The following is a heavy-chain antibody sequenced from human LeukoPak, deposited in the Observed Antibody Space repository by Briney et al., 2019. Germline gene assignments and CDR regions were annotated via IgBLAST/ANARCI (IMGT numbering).Heavy chain of an antibody. J-gene: IGHJ4*02. Sequence: HTGGSLRLSCAASGFTFSSYSMNWVRQAPGKGLEWVSYISSSSSTIYYADSVKGRFTISRDNAKNSLYLQMNSLRAEDTAVYYCAKRTIAFDYWGQGTLVTVSS. D-gene: IGHD4/OR15-4a*01. CDR3: AKRTIAFDY. CDR2: ISSSSSTI. CDR1: GFTFSSYS. V-gene: IGHV3-48*01.